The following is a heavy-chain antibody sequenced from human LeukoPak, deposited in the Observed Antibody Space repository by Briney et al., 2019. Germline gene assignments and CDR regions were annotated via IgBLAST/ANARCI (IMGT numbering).Heavy chain of an antibody. CDR2: IYYSGST. CDR3: ARSSVVGAIDY. D-gene: IGHD1-26*01. J-gene: IGHJ4*02. CDR1: GGSISSYY. Sequence: PSETLSLTCTVSGGSISSYYWNWIRQPPGRGLEWIGYIYYSGSTNYNPSLKSRVTISVDTSKNQFSLKLSSVTAADTTVYYCARSSVVGAIDYWGQGTLVTVSS. V-gene: IGHV4-59*01.